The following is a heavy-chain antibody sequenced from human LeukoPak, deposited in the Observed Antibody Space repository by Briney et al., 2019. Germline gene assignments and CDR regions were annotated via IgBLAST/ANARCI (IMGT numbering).Heavy chain of an antibody. D-gene: IGHD6-19*01. V-gene: IGHV3-48*01. Sequence: GGSLRLSCAASGFTFSSYNMNWVRQAPGKGLEWVSYISSSSSTIYYADSVKGRFTISRDNAKNSLYLQMNSLRAEDTAVYYCARDRGYSSFDYWGQGTLVTVSS. CDR2: ISSSSSTI. J-gene: IGHJ4*02. CDR1: GFTFSSYN. CDR3: ARDRGYSSFDY.